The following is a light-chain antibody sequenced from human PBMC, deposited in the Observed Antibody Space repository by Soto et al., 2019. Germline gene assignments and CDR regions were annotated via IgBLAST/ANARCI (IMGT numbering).Light chain of an antibody. J-gene: IGKJ1*01. Sequence: EIVMTQSPATLSVSPGERATLSCRASQSISNNLAWFQQRPGQAPRLLIYGASTRATGIPARFSGSGSGTEFTLTISSLQSEDFVVYYCQQYGNWPRTFGQGTKVDIK. V-gene: IGKV3-15*01. CDR3: QQYGNWPRT. CDR2: GAS. CDR1: QSISNN.